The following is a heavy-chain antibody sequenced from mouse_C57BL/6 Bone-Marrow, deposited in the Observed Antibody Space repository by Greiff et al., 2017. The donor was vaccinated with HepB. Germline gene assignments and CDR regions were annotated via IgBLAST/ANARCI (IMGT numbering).Heavy chain of an antibody. CDR3: ARGDSTGYGDDY. V-gene: IGHV1-55*01. CDR1: GYTFTSYW. J-gene: IGHJ2*01. CDR2: IYPGSGST. D-gene: IGHD3-2*02. Sequence: QVQLQQSGAELVKPGASVKMSCKASGYTFTSYWITWVKQRPGQGLEWIGDIYPGSGSTNYNEKFKSKATLTVDTSSSTAYMQLSSLTSEDSAVYDCARGDSTGYGDDYWGQGTTRTVSS.